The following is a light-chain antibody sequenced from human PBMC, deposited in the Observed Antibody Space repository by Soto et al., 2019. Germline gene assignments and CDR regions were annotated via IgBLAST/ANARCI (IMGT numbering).Light chain of an antibody. CDR1: QGSSSW. J-gene: IGKJ4*01. CDR3: QQADTFPLT. Sequence: DIQMTQSPSSVSASAGDIVTITCRASQGSSSWLAWYQQKPGKAPNLLIYSASSLQSGVPSRFSGSGSGTDFTLTISSLQPEDFATYYCQQADTFPLTVGGGTKVEIK. CDR2: SAS. V-gene: IGKV1-12*01.